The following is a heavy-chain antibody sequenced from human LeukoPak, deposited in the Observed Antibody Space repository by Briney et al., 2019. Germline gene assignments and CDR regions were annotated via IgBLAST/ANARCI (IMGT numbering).Heavy chain of an antibody. CDR1: GGSFSGYY. J-gene: IGHJ3*02. CDR2: INHSGST. D-gene: IGHD5-24*01. CDR3: AREDRAGYNPDAFDI. V-gene: IGHV4-34*01. Sequence: SETLSLTCAVYGGSFSGYYWSWIRQPPGKGLEWIGEINHSGSTNYNPSLKSRVTISVDTSKNQFSLKLSSVTAADTAVYFCAREDRAGYNPDAFDIWGQETMVIVSS.